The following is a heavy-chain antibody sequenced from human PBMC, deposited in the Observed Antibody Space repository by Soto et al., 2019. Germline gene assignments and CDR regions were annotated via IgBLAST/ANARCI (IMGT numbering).Heavy chain of an antibody. CDR2: IKQDGSQQ. Sequence: EVHLVESGGGLVQPGGSLSLSCAASGFTFSNYWMNWVRQAPGKGLEWVANIKQDGSQQYYLDSVKGRFTVSRDNAKNSLYLQMNSLRADDTAVYYCGGGTAFDFWGQGTLVTVSS. CDR3: GGGTAFDF. D-gene: IGHD1-1*01. CDR1: GFTFSNYW. J-gene: IGHJ4*02. V-gene: IGHV3-7*01.